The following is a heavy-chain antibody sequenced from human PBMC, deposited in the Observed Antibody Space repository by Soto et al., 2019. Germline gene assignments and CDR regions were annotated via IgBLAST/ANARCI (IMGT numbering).Heavy chain of an antibody. CDR2: IIPIFGTA. CDR3: ARDSDPDSSGYITRGYGMDV. V-gene: IGHV1-69*13. D-gene: IGHD3-22*01. Sequence: ASVKVSCKASGGTFSSYAISWVRQAPGQGLEWMGGIIPIFGTANYAQKFQGRVTITADESTSTAYMELSSLRSEDTAVYYCARDSDPDSSGYITRGYGMDVWGQGTTVTVSS. CDR1: GGTFSSYA. J-gene: IGHJ6*02.